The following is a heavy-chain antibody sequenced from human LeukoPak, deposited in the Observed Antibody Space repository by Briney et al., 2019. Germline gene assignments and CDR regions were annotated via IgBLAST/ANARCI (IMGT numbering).Heavy chain of an antibody. D-gene: IGHD3-9*01. CDR1: GYTFSDYY. CDR3: ARGSVLTGYSH. Sequence: ASVKVSCKASGYTFSDYYIHWVRQAPGQGLEWMAWINPNSGGTNYAQKFQGRVTITRDTSITTAYMELSRLTSDDTAVYYCARGSVLTGYSHWGQGTLVTVTS. CDR2: INPNSGGT. J-gene: IGHJ4*02. V-gene: IGHV1-2*02.